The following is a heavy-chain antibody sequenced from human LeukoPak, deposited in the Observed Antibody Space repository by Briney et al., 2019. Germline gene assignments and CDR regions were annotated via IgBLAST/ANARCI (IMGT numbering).Heavy chain of an antibody. D-gene: IGHD6-19*01. CDR3: AKARGSGFQRGDAFDI. V-gene: IGHV3-30*18. CDR2: ISYDGKDK. Sequence: GRSLRLSCATSGFTFNDFGMNWVRQAPGKGLQWLAFISYDGKDKYYSDSVKGRITVSRDNSKSTLYVQMDSLRTEDTAVYYCAKARGSGFQRGDAFDIWGQGTMVTVSS. J-gene: IGHJ3*02. CDR1: GFTFNDFG.